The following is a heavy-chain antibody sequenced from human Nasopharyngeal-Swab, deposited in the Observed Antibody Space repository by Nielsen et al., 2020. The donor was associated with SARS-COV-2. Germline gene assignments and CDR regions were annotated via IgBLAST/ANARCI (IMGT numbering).Heavy chain of an antibody. J-gene: IGHJ2*01. CDR1: GFPFSDYY. V-gene: IGHV3-11*01. D-gene: IGHD4-23*01. CDR3: ARDRGSKDYGGKEAYWYFDL. CDR2: ISSSGSTI. Sequence: LSLTCAASGFPFSDYYMSWIRQAPGKGLGWVSYISSSGSTIYYADSVKGRFTISRDNAKNSLYLQMNSLRAEDTAVYYCARDRGSKDYGGKEAYWYFDLWGRGTLVTVSS.